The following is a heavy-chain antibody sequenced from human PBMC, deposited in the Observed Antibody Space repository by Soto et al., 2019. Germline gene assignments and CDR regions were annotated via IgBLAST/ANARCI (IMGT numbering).Heavy chain of an antibody. Sequence: QVQVVESGGGVVQPGRSLRLSCAASGFTFSRYAIHSVRQAPGKGLEWVAVISRDGSNKYYVDSVKGRFTISRDNSRNTVYLQMNSLRDEDTAVYYCARSRNSAVADSFDFWGQGTLVTVSS. J-gene: IGHJ4*02. D-gene: IGHD3-10*01. CDR1: GFTFSRYA. V-gene: IGHV3-30*04. CDR3: ARSRNSAVADSFDF. CDR2: ISRDGSNK.